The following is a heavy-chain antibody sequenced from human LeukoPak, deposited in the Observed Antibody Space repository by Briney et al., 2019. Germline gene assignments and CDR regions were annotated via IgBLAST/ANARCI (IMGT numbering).Heavy chain of an antibody. CDR3: AKEYSETWRGYFDF. V-gene: IGHV3-9*01. J-gene: IGHJ4*02. D-gene: IGHD1-26*01. CDR1: GFTFPDYA. Sequence: GRSLRLSCAASGFTFPDYAIHWVRQAPGKGLEWVSGISWNSGSIGYADSVKGRFTISRDNTKNSLYLQMNSLRAEDTALYYCAKEYSETWRGYFDFWGQGTLVTVSS. CDR2: ISWNSGSI.